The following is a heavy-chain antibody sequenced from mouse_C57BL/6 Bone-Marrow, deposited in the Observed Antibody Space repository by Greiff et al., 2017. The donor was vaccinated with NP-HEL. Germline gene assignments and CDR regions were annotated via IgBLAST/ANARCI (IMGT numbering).Heavy chain of an antibody. CDR2: ISYDGSN. Sequence: LVESGPGLVKPSQSLSLTCSVTGYSITSGYYWNWIRQFPGNKLEWMGYISYDGSNNYNPSLKNRISITRDTSKNQFFLKLNSVTTEDTATYYCASWYLGAMDYWGQGTSVTVSS. V-gene: IGHV3-6*01. J-gene: IGHJ4*01. CDR3: ASWYLGAMDY. D-gene: IGHD1-1*02. CDR1: GYSITSGYY.